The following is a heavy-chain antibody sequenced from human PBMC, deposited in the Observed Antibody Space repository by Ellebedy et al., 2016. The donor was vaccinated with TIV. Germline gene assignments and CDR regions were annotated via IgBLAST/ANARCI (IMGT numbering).Heavy chain of an antibody. CDR2: VNHRGST. CDR3: GRGRLPISD. J-gene: IGHJ4*02. D-gene: IGHD5/OR15-5a*01. V-gene: IGHV4-34*01. Sequence: MPSETLSLTCSVSGGSMSSNYWSWIRQPPGKGLEWIGEVNHRGSTNYRPSLKSRVTISGDTSKNLFSLKLNSVTAADTAVYYCGRGRLPISDWGQGTLVTVSS. CDR1: GGSMSSNY.